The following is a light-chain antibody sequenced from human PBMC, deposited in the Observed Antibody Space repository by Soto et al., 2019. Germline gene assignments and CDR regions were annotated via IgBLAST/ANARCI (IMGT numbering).Light chain of an antibody. CDR2: AAS. V-gene: IGKV1-9*01. J-gene: IGKJ4*01. Sequence: DIQMTQSPSSLSASVGDRVTITCRASQGISSYLGWYQQKPGKAPKLLIYAASTLQSGVPSRFSGSGSGTDFTLTISCLQSEDFATYYCQQYYSYPPTFGGGTKVDIK. CDR3: QQYYSYPPT. CDR1: QGISSY.